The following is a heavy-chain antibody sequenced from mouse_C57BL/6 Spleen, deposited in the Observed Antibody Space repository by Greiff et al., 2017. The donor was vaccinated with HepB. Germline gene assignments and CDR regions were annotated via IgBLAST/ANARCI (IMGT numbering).Heavy chain of an antibody. J-gene: IGHJ2*01. CDR3: ARKSTRASY. CDR2: INPSSGYS. CDR1: GYTFTSYT. V-gene: IGHV1-4*01. D-gene: IGHD3-1*01. Sequence: VQLQQSGAELVKPGASVKMSCKASGYTFTSYTMHWVKQRPGQGLEWIGYINPSSGYSKYNQKFKDKATLTADKSSSTAYMQLSSRTSEDSAVYYSARKSTRASYWGQGTTLTVSS.